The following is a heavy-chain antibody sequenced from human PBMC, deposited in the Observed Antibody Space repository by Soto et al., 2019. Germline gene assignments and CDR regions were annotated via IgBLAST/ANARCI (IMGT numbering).Heavy chain of an antibody. CDR3: ASTAGADGYDTYSYYGMDV. J-gene: IGHJ6*02. CDR1: GFTFSSYA. Sequence: EVQLLESGGGLVQPGGSLRLSCAASGFTFSSYAMSWVRQAPGKGLEWVSAISGSGGSTYYADSVKGRFTIARDNYKNTLYLQMNRLRAEDTAVYYCASTAGADGYDTYSYYGMDVWGQGTTVTVSS. V-gene: IGHV3-23*01. CDR2: ISGSGGST. D-gene: IGHD5-12*01.